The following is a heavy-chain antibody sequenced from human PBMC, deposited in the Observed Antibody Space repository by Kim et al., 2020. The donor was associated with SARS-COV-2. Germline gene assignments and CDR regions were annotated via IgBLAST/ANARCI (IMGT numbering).Heavy chain of an antibody. CDR3: ARASAFDI. CDR2: GGSA. V-gene: IGHV1-46*01. D-gene: IGHD6-6*01. J-gene: IGHJ3*02. Sequence: GGSATYAQKFQGRVTMTRDTSTSTVYMELSSLRSEDTAVYYCARASAFDIWGQGTMVTVSS.